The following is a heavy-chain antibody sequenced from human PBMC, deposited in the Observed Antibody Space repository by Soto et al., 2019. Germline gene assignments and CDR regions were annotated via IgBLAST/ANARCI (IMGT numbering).Heavy chain of an antibody. V-gene: IGHV3-23*01. CDR2: ISGSGGST. D-gene: IGHD2-8*01. Sequence: GGSLRLSCAASGFTFSSYAMSWVRQAPGKGLEWVSAISGSGGSTYYADSVKGRFTISRDKSKNTLYLQMNSLRAEDTAVYYCAKMAEDIVLMVYAIPISPYDYWGQGTLVTVSS. CDR1: GFTFSSYA. J-gene: IGHJ4*02. CDR3: AKMAEDIVLMVYAIPISPYDY.